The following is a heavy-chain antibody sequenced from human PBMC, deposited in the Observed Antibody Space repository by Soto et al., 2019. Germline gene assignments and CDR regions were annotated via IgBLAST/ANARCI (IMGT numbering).Heavy chain of an antibody. D-gene: IGHD6-25*01. Sequence: ASVKVSCKASGYTFTSYDINWVRQATGQGLEWMGWMNPNSGNTGYAQKFQGRVTMTRNTSISTAYMELSSLRSEDTAVYYCARGFSWAAYYYYMDVWGKGTTVTVSS. CDR3: ARGFSWAAYYYYMDV. J-gene: IGHJ6*03. V-gene: IGHV1-8*01. CDR1: GYTFTSYD. CDR2: MNPNSGNT.